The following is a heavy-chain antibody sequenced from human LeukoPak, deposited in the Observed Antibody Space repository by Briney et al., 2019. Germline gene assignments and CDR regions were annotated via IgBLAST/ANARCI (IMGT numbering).Heavy chain of an antibody. D-gene: IGHD1-26*01. CDR2: ISGSTTYI. Sequence: GGSLRLSCAASGFTFSSFGMNWVRQAPGKGLEWVSSISGSTTYIYYADSLKGRFTISRDNAKNSLYLQMNSLRAEDTALYYCVRYRDYSYGLDVWGQGTTVTVSS. CDR1: GFTFSSFG. J-gene: IGHJ6*02. V-gene: IGHV3-21*06. CDR3: VRYRDYSYGLDV.